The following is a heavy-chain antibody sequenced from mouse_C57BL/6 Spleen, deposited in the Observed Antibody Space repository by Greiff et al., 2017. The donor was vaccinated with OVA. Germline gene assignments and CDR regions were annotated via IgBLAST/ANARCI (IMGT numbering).Heavy chain of an antibody. CDR3: ARSYYGSFSPWFAY. Sequence: QVQLKESGAELVRPGTSVKVSCKASGYAFTNYLIEWVKQRPGQGLEWIGVINPGSGGTNYNEKFKGKATLTADKSSSTAYMQLSSLTSEDSAVYFCARSYYGSFSPWFAYWGQGTLVTVSA. D-gene: IGHD1-1*01. V-gene: IGHV1-54*01. J-gene: IGHJ3*01. CDR1: GYAFTNYL. CDR2: INPGSGGT.